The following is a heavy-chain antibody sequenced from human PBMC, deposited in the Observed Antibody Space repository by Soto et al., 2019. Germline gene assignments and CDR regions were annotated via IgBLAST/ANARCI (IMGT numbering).Heavy chain of an antibody. CDR3: ARLPPIGGYDSYYYYGMDV. CDR2: IDPSDSYT. V-gene: IGHV5-10-1*01. Sequence: GESLKISCKGSGYSFTSYWISWVRQMPGKGLEWMGRIDPSDSYTNYSPSFQGHVTISADKSISTAYLQWSSLKASDTAMYYCARLPPIGGYDSYYYYGMDVWGQGTTVTV. CDR1: GYSFTSYW. J-gene: IGHJ6*02. D-gene: IGHD5-12*01.